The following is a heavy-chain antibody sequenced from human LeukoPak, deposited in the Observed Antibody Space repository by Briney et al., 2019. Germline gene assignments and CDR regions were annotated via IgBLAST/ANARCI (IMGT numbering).Heavy chain of an antibody. J-gene: IGHJ4*02. CDR3: ARGDGGYYLRFDY. CDR2: IIPILGIA. Sequence: ASVKVSCKASGGTFSSYAISWVRQAPGQGLEWMGRIIPILGIANYAQKFQGRVTITADESTSTAYMELSSLRSEDTAVYYCARGDGGYYLRFDYWGQGTLVTVSS. D-gene: IGHD3-22*01. CDR1: GGTFSSYA. V-gene: IGHV1-69*04.